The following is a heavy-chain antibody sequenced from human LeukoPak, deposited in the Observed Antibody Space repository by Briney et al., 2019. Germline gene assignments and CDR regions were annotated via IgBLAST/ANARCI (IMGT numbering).Heavy chain of an antibody. D-gene: IGHD3-16*02. Sequence: PSETLSLTCTVSGGSISSYYWSWIRQPPGKGLEWIGYTYYSGSTNYNPSLKSRVTISVDTSKNQFSLKLSSVTAADTAVYYCARVRMYDYVWGSYRVNWFDPWGQGTLVTVSS. J-gene: IGHJ5*02. CDR3: ARVRMYDYVWGSYRVNWFDP. V-gene: IGHV4-59*01. CDR1: GGSISSYY. CDR2: TYYSGST.